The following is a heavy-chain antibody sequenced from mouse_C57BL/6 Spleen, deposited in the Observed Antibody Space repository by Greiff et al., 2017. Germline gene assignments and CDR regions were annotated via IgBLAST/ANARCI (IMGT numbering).Heavy chain of an antibody. CDR3: AREGYGSSDWYFDV. D-gene: IGHD1-1*01. J-gene: IGHJ1*03. CDR1: GYTFTDYN. Sequence: VQLQQSGPELVKPGASVKMSCKASGYTFTDYNMHWVKQSHGKSLEWIGYINPNNGGTSYNQKFKGKATLTVNKSSSTAYMELRSLTSEDSAVYYRAREGYGSSDWYFDVWGTGTTVTVSS. CDR2: INPNNGGT. V-gene: IGHV1-22*01.